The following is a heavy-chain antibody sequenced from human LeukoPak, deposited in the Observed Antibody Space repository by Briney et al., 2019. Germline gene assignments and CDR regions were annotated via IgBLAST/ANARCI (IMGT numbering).Heavy chain of an antibody. J-gene: IGHJ5*02. CDR1: GGSISSYY. Sequence: PSETLSLTCTVSGGSISSYYWSWIRQSAGKGLEWIGRIYTSGSTNYNPSLKSRVTMSVDTSKNQFSLKLSSVTAADTAVYYCARVGCSGGSCYSVWFDPWGQGTLVTVSS. CDR2: IYTSGST. D-gene: IGHD2-15*01. CDR3: ARVGCSGGSCYSVWFDP. V-gene: IGHV4-4*07.